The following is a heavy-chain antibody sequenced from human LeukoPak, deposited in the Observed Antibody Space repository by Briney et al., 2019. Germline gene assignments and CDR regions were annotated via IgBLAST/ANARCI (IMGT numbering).Heavy chain of an antibody. Sequence: GGSLRLSCAASGFTFSSYGMHWVRQAPGKGLEWVAFIRYDGSNKYYADSVKGRFTISRDNSKNTLYLQMNSLRAEDTAVYYCAKDADYYDILTGYFTLPDYWGQGTLVTVSS. D-gene: IGHD3-9*01. J-gene: IGHJ4*02. CDR3: AKDADYYDILTGYFTLPDY. CDR2: IRYDGSNK. V-gene: IGHV3-30*02. CDR1: GFTFSSYG.